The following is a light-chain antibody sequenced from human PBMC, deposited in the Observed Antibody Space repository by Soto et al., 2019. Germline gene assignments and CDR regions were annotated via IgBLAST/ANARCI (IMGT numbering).Light chain of an antibody. CDR2: DAS. CDR3: QQYSGSPRT. Sequence: EIVLTQSPGILYLSPGDRATLSCRASQTISSAFLDWYQQKVGQAPRLLIYDASNRATGGPDRFSGSGSGTDFILTISRLEPEDFAVYHCQQYSGSPRTFGQGTRLEIK. V-gene: IGKV3-20*01. J-gene: IGKJ5*01. CDR1: QTISSAF.